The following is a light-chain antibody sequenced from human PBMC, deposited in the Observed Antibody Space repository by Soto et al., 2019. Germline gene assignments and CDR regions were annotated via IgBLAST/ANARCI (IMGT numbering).Light chain of an antibody. J-gene: IGKJ1*01. V-gene: IGKV1-5*01. CDR2: DAS. CDR1: QSISSR. Sequence: GDRVTITCRASQSISSRLAWYQQKPGKAPKLLIYDASSLESGVPSRVSGSGSGTEFTLTIRSLQPDDFATYYCQQYNTFWTFGPGTKVDIK. CDR3: QQYNTFWT.